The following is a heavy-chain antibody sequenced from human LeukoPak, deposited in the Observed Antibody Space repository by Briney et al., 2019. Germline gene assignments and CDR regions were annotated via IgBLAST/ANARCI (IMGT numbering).Heavy chain of an antibody. CDR3: ARAQVDYNNGPGSRGYYSYGMDV. CDR1: GGSFSGYY. J-gene: IGHJ6*02. Sequence: SETLSLTCAVYGGSFSGYYWSWIRQPPGKGLEWIGYIYYSGSTNYNPSLKSRVTMSVDTSRNQFSLKLSSVTAADTAVYYCARAQVDYNNGPGSRGYYSYGMDVWGQGTTVTVSS. CDR2: IYYSGST. V-gene: IGHV4-59*01. D-gene: IGHD4-11*01.